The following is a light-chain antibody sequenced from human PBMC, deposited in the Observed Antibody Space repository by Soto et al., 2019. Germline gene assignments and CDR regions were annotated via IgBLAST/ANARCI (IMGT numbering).Light chain of an antibody. Sequence: EIVLTQSPGTLSLSPGERATLSCRASQSVSNNYLAWYQQKPGQAPRLLIYGASSRATGIPDRFSGSGSGTDFTLTISRLEPEDFAVYYCQQFDRSSWTFGQGTKVDIK. CDR1: QSVSNNY. CDR3: QQFDRSSWT. CDR2: GAS. V-gene: IGKV3-20*01. J-gene: IGKJ1*01.